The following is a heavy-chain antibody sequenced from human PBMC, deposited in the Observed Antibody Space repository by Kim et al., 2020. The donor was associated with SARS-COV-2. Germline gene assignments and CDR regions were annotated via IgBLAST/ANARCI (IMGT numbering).Heavy chain of an antibody. CDR3: ARVQDVTVLLGYYYYGMDV. Sequence: SETLSLTCAVYGGSFSGYYWSWIRQPPGKGLEWIGEINHSGSTNYNPSLKSRVTISVDTSKNQFSLKLSSVTAADTAVYYCARVQDVTVLLGYYYYGMDVWGQGTTVTVSS. D-gene: IGHD3-10*01. CDR1: GGSFSGYY. J-gene: IGHJ6*02. CDR2: INHSGST. V-gene: IGHV4-34*01.